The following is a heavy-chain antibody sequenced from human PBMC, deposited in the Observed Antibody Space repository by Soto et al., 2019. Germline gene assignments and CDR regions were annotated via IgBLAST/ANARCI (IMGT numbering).Heavy chain of an antibody. Sequence: QITLRESGPALVRPTQTLTLTCTFSGFSLKTSGVGVGWIRQPPGKALEWLALIYWDDDKRYSPSLKSRLNITKDTSKNQVVLTMTNMDPVDTATYYCAHRYGAFCPILFDAWGQGMLVTVSS. CDR1: GFSLKTSGVG. D-gene: IGHD2-8*01. V-gene: IGHV2-5*02. CDR2: IYWDDDK. J-gene: IGHJ5*02. CDR3: AHRYGAFCPILFDA.